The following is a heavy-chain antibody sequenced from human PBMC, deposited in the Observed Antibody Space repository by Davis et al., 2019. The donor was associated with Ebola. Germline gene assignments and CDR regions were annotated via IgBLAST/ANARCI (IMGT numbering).Heavy chain of an antibody. D-gene: IGHD3-22*01. V-gene: IGHV3-30*14. CDR3: ARDGLAAGGVTMKCLDY. CDR2: IAYDGTTQ. J-gene: IGHJ4*01. Sequence: GESLKISCAASGFTSRNYAIHWVRQAPGKGLEWVAVIAYDGTTQYYADSVKGRFTISRDNSKNTLYLQMNSLRDEDTAVYYCARDGLAAGGVTMKCLDYWGHGTLVTVSS. CDR1: GFTSRNYA.